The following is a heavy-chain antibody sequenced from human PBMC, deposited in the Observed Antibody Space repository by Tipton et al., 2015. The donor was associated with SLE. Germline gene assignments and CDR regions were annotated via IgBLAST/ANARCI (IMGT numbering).Heavy chain of an antibody. D-gene: IGHD3-3*01. Sequence: SLRLSCAASEFTFSTYAMHWVRQAPGKGLEWVAVISYDGSFKYYADSVKGRFTISRDNSKNTVYLQMNSLSGDDTAVYFCARAGSSRLRFLEWLSQSDGNGFDIWGHGTVVTVSS. CDR2: ISYDGSFK. CDR1: EFTFSTYA. CDR3: ARAGSSRLRFLEWLSQSDGNGFDI. V-gene: IGHV3-30*04. J-gene: IGHJ3*02.